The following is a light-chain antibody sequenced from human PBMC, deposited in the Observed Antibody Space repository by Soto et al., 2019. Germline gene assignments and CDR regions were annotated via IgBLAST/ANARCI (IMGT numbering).Light chain of an antibody. CDR2: DTS. Sequence: QAVVTQEPSLTVSPGGTVTLTCGSSTGAVTGGQYPYWFQQKPGQAPRTLIYDTSSKHSWTPARFSGSLLGGKAALTLSGAQPEDEAEYYCLLSYSGASYVYGAGTKHRP. CDR1: TGAVTGGQY. V-gene: IGLV7-46*01. CDR3: LLSYSGASYV. J-gene: IGLJ1*01.